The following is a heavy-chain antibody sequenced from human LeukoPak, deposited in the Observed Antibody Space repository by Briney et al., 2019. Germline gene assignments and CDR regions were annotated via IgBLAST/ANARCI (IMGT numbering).Heavy chain of an antibody. Sequence: ASVKVSSKASGYTCTDYYMRWVRQAPGQGLEWMGWINPNSGDTNSAQKFQGRVTMTRDTSIRTVYMEVSSLRSDDTAVYYCATERGGYDIVYWGQGTLVTVSS. CDR2: INPNSGDT. J-gene: IGHJ4*02. V-gene: IGHV1-2*02. D-gene: IGHD5-12*01. CDR1: GYTCTDYY. CDR3: ATERGGYDIVY.